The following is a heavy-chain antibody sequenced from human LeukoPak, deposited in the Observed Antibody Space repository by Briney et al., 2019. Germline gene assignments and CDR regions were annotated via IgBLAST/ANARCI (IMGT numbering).Heavy chain of an antibody. CDR1: GFTFSSYS. Sequence: GGSLRLSCAASGFTFSSYSMNWVRQAPGKGLEWVSSISSSSSYIYYADSVKGRFTISRDNAKNSLYLQMNSLRAEDTAVYYCARGLPLPYYGSGSFSYWGQGTLVTVSS. CDR3: ARGLPLPYYGSGSFSY. V-gene: IGHV3-21*01. D-gene: IGHD3-10*01. CDR2: ISSSSSYI. J-gene: IGHJ4*02.